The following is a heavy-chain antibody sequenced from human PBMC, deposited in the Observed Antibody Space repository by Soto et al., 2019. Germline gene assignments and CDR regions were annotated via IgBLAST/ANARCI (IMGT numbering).Heavy chain of an antibody. V-gene: IGHV1-46*01. D-gene: IGHD5-12*01. CDR3: ARDGSNLGWFDP. J-gene: IGHJ5*02. CDR1: GYTFTSYY. Sequence: QVQLVQSGAEVKKPGASVKVSCKASGYTFTSYYMHWVRQAPGQGLEWMGIINPSGGSTSYAQKFQGRGTMTRDTSTSTGYMELSSLRSEDTAVYYCARDGSNLGWFDPWGQGTLVTVSS. CDR2: INPSGGST.